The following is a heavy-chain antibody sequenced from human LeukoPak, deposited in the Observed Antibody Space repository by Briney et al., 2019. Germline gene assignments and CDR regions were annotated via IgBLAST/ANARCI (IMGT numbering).Heavy chain of an antibody. V-gene: IGHV3-23*01. J-gene: IGHJ4*02. Sequence: GGSLRLSCAASGFTFGSYGMNWVRQAPGKGLEWVSGIGNSGSTYYADSVKGRFAISRDNSKNTLYLQMNSLRAEDTAVYYCAKISDSRSSSDYWGQGTLVTVSS. CDR1: GFTFGSYG. CDR2: IGNSGST. D-gene: IGHD6-6*01. CDR3: AKISDSRSSSDY.